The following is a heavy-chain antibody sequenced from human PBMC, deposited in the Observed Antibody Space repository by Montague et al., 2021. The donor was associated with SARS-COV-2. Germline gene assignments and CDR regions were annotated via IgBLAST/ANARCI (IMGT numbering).Heavy chain of an antibody. CDR2: IYYSGNT. CDR1: GGSISSRSYY. CDR3: AREGAVVGARRTFDI. V-gene: IGHV4-39*07. J-gene: IGHJ3*02. Sequence: SETLSLTCTLSGGSISSRSYYRGWIRQPPGKGLEWIGGIYYSGNTYYNPSLKSRVTISVDPSKNQFSLKLTSVTAADTAVYFCAREGAVVGARRTFDIWGQGTMVTVSS. D-gene: IGHD1-26*01.